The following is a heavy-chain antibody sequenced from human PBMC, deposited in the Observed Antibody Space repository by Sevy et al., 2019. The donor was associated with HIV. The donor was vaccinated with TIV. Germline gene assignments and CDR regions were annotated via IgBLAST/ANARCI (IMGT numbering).Heavy chain of an antibody. CDR2: IYYSGST. Sequence: SETLSLTCTVSGGSISSSSYYWGWIRQPPGNGLEWIGSIYYSGSTYYNPSLKSRVTISVDTSKNQFSLKLSSVTAADTAVYYCARLKRFTIFGVLIPDWFDPWGQGTLVTVSS. J-gene: IGHJ5*02. D-gene: IGHD3-3*01. CDR3: ARLKRFTIFGVLIPDWFDP. V-gene: IGHV4-39*01. CDR1: GGSISSSSYY.